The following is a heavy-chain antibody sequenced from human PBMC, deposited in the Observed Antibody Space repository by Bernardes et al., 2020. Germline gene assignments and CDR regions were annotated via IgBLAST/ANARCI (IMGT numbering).Heavy chain of an antibody. J-gene: IGHJ4*02. CDR1: GFTVSSNY. V-gene: IGHV3-53*01. CDR3: ATSTMVRGRFDY. D-gene: IGHD3-10*01. CDR2: LYIGGST. Sequence: GGSLRLSCAASGFTVSSNYMSWVRQSPGKGLEWVSVLYIGGSTYYADSVKGRFTISRDSSQNTLDLQMSSLRAEDTDVYYCATSTMVRGRFDYWGQGTLVTVSS.